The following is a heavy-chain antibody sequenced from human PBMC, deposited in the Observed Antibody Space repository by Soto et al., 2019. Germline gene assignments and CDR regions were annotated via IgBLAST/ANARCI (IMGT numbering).Heavy chain of an antibody. J-gene: IGHJ4*02. V-gene: IGHV4-59*01. CDR3: ARGTLTSYFDY. Sequence: QVQLQESGPGLVKPSETLSLTCTVSGGSISSYYWSWIRQPPGKGLEWIGYFYYSGSTNYNPSLKSRVTISVDTSKNQFSLKLSSVNAADTAVYYCARGTLTSYFDYWGQGTLVTVSS. CDR1: GGSISSYY. CDR2: FYYSGST.